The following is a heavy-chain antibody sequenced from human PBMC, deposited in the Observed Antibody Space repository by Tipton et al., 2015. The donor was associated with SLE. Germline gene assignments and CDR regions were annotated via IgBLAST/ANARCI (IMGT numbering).Heavy chain of an antibody. J-gene: IGHJ2*01. CDR3: ARDALRLIGNPSWYFDL. CDR1: GGSISSHY. V-gene: IGHV4-59*11. D-gene: IGHD4-23*01. Sequence: TLSLTCTVSGGSISSHYWSWIRRPPGKALEWIAYINYSGSTNYNPSLKSRVTISVDTSKNQFSLNLTSVTAADTAVYYCARDALRLIGNPSWYFDLWGRGTLVTVSS. CDR2: INYSGST.